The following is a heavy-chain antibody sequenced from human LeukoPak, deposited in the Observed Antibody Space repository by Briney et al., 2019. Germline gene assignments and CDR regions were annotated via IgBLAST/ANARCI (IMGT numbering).Heavy chain of an antibody. CDR1: GGSISSYY. CDR3: ARDRYFDWYKDEGLDY. D-gene: IGHD3-9*01. Sequence: SETLSLTCTVSGGSISSYYWSWIRQPAGKGLEWIGRIYTSGSTNYNSSLKSRVTMSVDTSKNQFSLKLSSVTAADTAVYYCARDRYFDWYKDEGLDYWGQGTLVTVSS. V-gene: IGHV4-4*07. CDR2: IYTSGST. J-gene: IGHJ4*02.